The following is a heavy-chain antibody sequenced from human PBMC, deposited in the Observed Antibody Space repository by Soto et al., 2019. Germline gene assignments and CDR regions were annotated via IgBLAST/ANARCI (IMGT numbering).Heavy chain of an antibody. D-gene: IGHD4-17*01. CDR3: ARVSEMGTVTEGFYYYMDV. CDR2: IIPILNIA. J-gene: IGHJ6*03. CDR1: GGTFSNYT. Sequence: QVQLVQSGAEVKKPGSSVKVSCKASGGTFSNYTISWVRQAPGQGLEWMGRIIPILNIANYAQKFQGRVTITADKSTTTAYMELSSLRSEDTAVYYCARVSEMGTVTEGFYYYMDVWDKGTTVTVSS. V-gene: IGHV1-69*02.